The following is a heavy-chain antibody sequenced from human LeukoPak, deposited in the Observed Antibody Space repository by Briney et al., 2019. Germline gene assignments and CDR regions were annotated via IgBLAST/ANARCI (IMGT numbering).Heavy chain of an antibody. CDR1: GYTFTSYA. V-gene: IGHV7-4-1*01. Sequence: ASVKVSCKASGYTFTSYAMNWVRQAPGQGLEWMGWITTNTGNPTYAQGFTGRFVFSLDTSVSTAYLQICSLKTEDTAVYYCARDWNSGSYYKSDYWGQGTLVTVSS. CDR2: ITTNTGNP. CDR3: ARDWNSGSYYKSDY. D-gene: IGHD1-26*01. J-gene: IGHJ4*02.